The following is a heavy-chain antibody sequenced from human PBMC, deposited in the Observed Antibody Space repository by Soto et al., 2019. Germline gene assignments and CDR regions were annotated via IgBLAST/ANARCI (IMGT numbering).Heavy chain of an antibody. CDR1: GFTFSSYG. CDR3: ARDNFRVALAAAGTTYYYYYYGMDV. D-gene: IGHD6-13*01. V-gene: IGHV3-33*01. J-gene: IGHJ6*02. CDR2: IWYDGSNK. Sequence: GGSLRLSGAASGFTFSSYGMHWVRQAPGKGLEWVAVIWYDGSNKYYADSVKGRFTISRDNSKNTLYLQMNSLRAEDTAVYYCARDNFRVALAAAGTTYYYYYYGMDVWGQGTTVTVSS.